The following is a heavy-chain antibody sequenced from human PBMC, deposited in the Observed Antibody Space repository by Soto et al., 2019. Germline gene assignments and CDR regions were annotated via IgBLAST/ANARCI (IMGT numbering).Heavy chain of an antibody. CDR1: GGSISDSNDH. CDR2: IYYGGTT. J-gene: IGHJ6*02. V-gene: IGHV4-39*01. D-gene: IGHD6-19*01. Sequence: SETLSLTCTVSGGSISDSNDHWGWIRQSPGQGLEWVGYIYYGGTTSYNPSLKSRVNISLETSKSQFSLKLSSVTAADTAVYYCARQENSSGGYYYYYGMDVWGQGTTVTVSS. CDR3: ARQENSSGGYYYYYGMDV.